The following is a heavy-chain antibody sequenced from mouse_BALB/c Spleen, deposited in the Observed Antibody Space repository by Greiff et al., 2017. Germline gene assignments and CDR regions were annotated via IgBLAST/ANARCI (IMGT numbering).Heavy chain of an antibody. V-gene: IGHV2-9*02. CDR3: ARDGYYGSSYAWFAY. J-gene: IGHJ3*01. Sequence: VKLVESGPGLVAPSQSLSITCTVSGFSLTSYGVHWVRQPPGKGLEWLGVIWAGGSTNYNSALMSRLSISKDNSKSQVFLKMNSLQTDDTAMYYCARDGYYGSSYAWFAYWGQGTLVTVSA. CDR2: IWAGGST. CDR1: GFSLTSYG. D-gene: IGHD1-1*01.